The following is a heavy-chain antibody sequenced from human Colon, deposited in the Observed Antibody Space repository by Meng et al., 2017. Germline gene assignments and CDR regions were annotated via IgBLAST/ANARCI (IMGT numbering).Heavy chain of an antibody. CDR2: ISNSGKT. D-gene: IGHD7-27*01. Sequence: QLQLKRRGPGTVQPAGTLSLACLVSGDPIGKSKWWSWLRQSPGKGLEWIGEISNSGKTVYSPSLKSRVTISLDKSSNHFSLTLSPVTAADTAIYFCARERMRELGLFDYWGQGALVTVSS. CDR3: ARERMRELGLFDY. CDR1: GDPIGKSKW. V-gene: IGHV4-4*01. J-gene: IGHJ4*02.